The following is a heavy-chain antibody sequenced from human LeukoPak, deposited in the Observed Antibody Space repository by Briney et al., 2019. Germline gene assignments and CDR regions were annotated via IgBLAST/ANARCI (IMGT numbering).Heavy chain of an antibody. Sequence: PSETLSLTCTVSGGSISSGSYYWSCIRQPAGKGLEWIGRIYTSGSTNYNPSLKSRVTISVDTSKNQFSLKLSSVTAADTAVYYCARVVAARLFDYWGQGTLVTVSS. J-gene: IGHJ4*02. V-gene: IGHV4-61*02. D-gene: IGHD2-15*01. CDR1: GGSISSGSYY. CDR2: IYTSGST. CDR3: ARVVAARLFDY.